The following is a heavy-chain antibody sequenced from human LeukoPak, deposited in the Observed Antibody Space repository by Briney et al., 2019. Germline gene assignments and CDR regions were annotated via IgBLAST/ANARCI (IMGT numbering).Heavy chain of an antibody. D-gene: IGHD4-11*01. Sequence: LETLSLTCSVSGYSIRSGYQWGWIRQAPGKGLEWIGSINYSGRTYDNPSLKSRVTISIDTSKNQIFLKLRSTTAADTAHYYCARAEINDYNRYWGQGILVIVSS. CDR2: INYSGRT. V-gene: IGHV4-38-2*01. CDR3: ARAEINDYNRY. CDR1: GYSIRSGYQ. J-gene: IGHJ4*02.